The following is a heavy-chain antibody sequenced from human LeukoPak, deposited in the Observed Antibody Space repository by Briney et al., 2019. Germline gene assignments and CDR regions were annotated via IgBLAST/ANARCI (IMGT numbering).Heavy chain of an antibody. J-gene: IGHJ3*02. CDR1: GYTLTSYA. D-gene: IGHD1-26*01. Sequence: ASVKISCKASGYTLTSYAIHWVRQAPGQGLEWMGGIIPIFGTANYAQKFQGRVTITADESTSTAYMELSSLRSEDTAVYYCARGRSWELRGAFDIWGQGTMVTVSS. CDR2: IIPIFGTA. V-gene: IGHV1-69*13. CDR3: ARGRSWELRGAFDI.